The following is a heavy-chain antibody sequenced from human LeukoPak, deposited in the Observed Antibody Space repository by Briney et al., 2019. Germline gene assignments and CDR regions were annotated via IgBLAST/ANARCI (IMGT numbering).Heavy chain of an antibody. D-gene: IGHD4-17*01. J-gene: IGHJ5*02. V-gene: IGHV3-30-3*01. CDR3: AGTTVTTGSGWFDP. CDR1: GFTFSSYA. CDR2: ISYDGSNK. Sequence: PGGSLRLSCAASGFTFSSYAMHWVRQAPGKGLEWVAVISYDGSNKYYADSVKGRFTISRDNSKNTLYLQMNSLRAEDTAVYYCAGTTVTTGSGWFDPWGQGTLVTVSS.